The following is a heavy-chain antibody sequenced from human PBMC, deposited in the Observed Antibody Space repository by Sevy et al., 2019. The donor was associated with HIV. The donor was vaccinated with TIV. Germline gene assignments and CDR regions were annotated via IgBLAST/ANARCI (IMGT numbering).Heavy chain of an antibody. D-gene: IGHD3-22*01. CDR2: ITGSGGST. J-gene: IGHJ4*02. CDR1: GFTFSSYG. V-gene: IGHV3-23*01. Sequence: GGSLRLSCAASGFTFSSYGMNWVHQAPGKGLEWVSAITGSGGSTYYAYSVKGRFTISRDNPKNALYLQMNNVRAEDTAVYYCAKGDSSGYYLNYFDYWGQGTLVTVSS. CDR3: AKGDSSGYYLNYFDY.